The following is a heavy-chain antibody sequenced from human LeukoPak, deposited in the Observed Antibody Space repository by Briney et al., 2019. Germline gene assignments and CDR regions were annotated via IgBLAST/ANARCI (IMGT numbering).Heavy chain of an antibody. CDR2: ISSSGSTI. V-gene: IGHV3-48*03. CDR3: TTMILEGITMVRAI. J-gene: IGHJ3*02. D-gene: IGHD3-10*01. Sequence: PGGSLRLSCAASGFTFSSYEMNWVRQAPGKGLEWVSYISSSGSTIYYADSVKGRFTISRDNAKNSLYLQMNSLKTEDTAVYYCTTMILEGITMVRAIWGQGTMVTVSS. CDR1: GFTFSSYE.